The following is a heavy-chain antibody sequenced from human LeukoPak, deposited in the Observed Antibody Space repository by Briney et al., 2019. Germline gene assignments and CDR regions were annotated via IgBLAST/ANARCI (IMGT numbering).Heavy chain of an antibody. CDR3: ATFNGYTGTYYFDY. CDR2: VDPEDGKT. CDR1: GYTFTDYY. D-gene: IGHD1-1*01. V-gene: IGHV1-69-2*01. J-gene: IGHJ4*02. Sequence: ASVKVSCKVSGYTFTDYYMHWVQQAPGKGLEWMGLVDPEDGKTIYAEKFQGRVTITADTSTDTAYMELSSLRSEDTAVYYCATFNGYTGTYYFDYWGQGTLVTVSS.